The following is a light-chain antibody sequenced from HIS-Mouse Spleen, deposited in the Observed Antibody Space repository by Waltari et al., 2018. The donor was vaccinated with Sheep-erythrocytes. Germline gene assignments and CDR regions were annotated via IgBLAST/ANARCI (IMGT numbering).Light chain of an antibody. CDR3: QAWDSSTAV. J-gene: IGLJ2*01. V-gene: IGLV3-1*01. Sequence: SYELTQPPSVSVSPGQTASITCSGDKLGDKYACWYQQKPGQSPVLVIYQVSKRPAGPPSRFSGSNAGTTATLTISGPHAMDEADYYCQAWDSSTAVFGGGTKLTVL. CDR1: KLGDKY. CDR2: QVS.